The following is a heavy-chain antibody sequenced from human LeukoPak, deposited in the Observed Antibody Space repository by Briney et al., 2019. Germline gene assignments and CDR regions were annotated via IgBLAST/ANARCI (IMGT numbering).Heavy chain of an antibody. CDR3: ARDVNRRAFDI. Sequence: GGSLRLSCAASGFTFSSYAMHWVRQAPGKGLEWVAVISYDGSNKYYADSVKGRFTISRDNSKNTLYLQMNSLRAEDTAVYYCARDVNRRAFDIWGQGTMVTVSS. V-gene: IGHV3-30-3*01. CDR1: GFTFSSYA. D-gene: IGHD1-14*01. CDR2: ISYDGSNK. J-gene: IGHJ3*02.